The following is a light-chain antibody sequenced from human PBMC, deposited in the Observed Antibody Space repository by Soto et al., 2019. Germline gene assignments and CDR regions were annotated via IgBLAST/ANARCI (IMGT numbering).Light chain of an antibody. V-gene: IGKV1-5*01. CDR1: QSITTW. Sequence: DIQMTQSPSTLSASVGDRVTITCRASQSITTWLAWYQQKPGEAPKLLLYHASTLESGVPSKFSGSGSGTEFTLTVNRLQPEDFGRYYCQQYNISPWTFGQETSEDIK. CDR2: HAS. CDR3: QQYNISPWT. J-gene: IGKJ1*01.